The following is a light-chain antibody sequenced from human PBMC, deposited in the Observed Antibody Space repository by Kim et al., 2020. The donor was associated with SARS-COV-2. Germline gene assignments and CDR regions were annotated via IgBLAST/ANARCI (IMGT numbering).Light chain of an antibody. J-gene: IGKJ1*01. CDR3: QQYGSSPRT. CDR1: QSVRSNY. V-gene: IGKV3-20*01. CDR2: TAS. Sequence: TPGERATHTCRASQSVRSNYLAWYQQKPGQATRLLIYTASSRASGIPDRFSGSGSGTDFTLTISRLEPEDFAVYFCQQYGSSPRTFGQGTKVDIK.